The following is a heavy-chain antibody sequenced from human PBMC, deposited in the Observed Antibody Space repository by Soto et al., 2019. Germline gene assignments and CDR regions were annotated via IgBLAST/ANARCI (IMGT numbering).Heavy chain of an antibody. CDR1: GGTFSSYT. Sequence: GASVKVSCKASGGTFSSYTISWVRQAPGQGLEWMGRIIPILGIANYAQKFQGRVTITADKSTSTAYMELSSLRSEDTAVYYCARELRLGELSHNPVFDYWGQGTLVTVSS. D-gene: IGHD3-16*02. CDR3: ARELRLGELSHNPVFDY. CDR2: IIPILGIA. J-gene: IGHJ4*02. V-gene: IGHV1-69*02.